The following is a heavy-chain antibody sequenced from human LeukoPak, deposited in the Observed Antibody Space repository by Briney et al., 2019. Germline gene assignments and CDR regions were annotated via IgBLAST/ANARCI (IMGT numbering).Heavy chain of an antibody. Sequence: GGSLRLSCVASGFTFSTYWIHWVRQAPGKGLVWVSRITNDESSANFAVSVNGRFIVSRDNAKSTVYLQMNSLTAEDTAVYYCARDGGAATPYDYWGQGISVTVSS. CDR3: ARDGGAATPYDY. D-gene: IGHD2-15*01. CDR2: ITNDESSA. CDR1: GFTFSTYW. V-gene: IGHV3-74*01. J-gene: IGHJ4*02.